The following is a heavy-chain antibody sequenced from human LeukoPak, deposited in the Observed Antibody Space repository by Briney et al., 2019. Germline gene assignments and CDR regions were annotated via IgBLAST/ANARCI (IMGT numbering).Heavy chain of an antibody. CDR1: GGTFISYA. CDR3: ARDTRHSSQTD. CDR2: IIPIFGTA. Sequence: GASVKVSCKASGGTFISYAISWVRQAPGQGLEWMGGIIPIFGTANYAQKFQGRVTITADESTSTAYMELSSLRSEDMAVYYCARDTRHSSQTDWGQGTLVTVSS. D-gene: IGHD6-13*01. V-gene: IGHV1-69*13. J-gene: IGHJ4*02.